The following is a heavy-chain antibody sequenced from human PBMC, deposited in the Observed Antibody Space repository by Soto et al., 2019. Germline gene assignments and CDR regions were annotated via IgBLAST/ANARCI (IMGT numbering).Heavy chain of an antibody. D-gene: IGHD3-22*01. CDR2: ITGNGGNT. J-gene: IGHJ4*02. Sequence: PGGSVRLSCAASRFTFSMYAMSWVRQAPGKGLEWVSAITGNGGNTYYADSVKGRFTISRDNSKNTLYLQMDSLRAEDTAVYYCAKDTDSSGYYLYYFDLWGPGTLVTVSS. V-gene: IGHV3-23*01. CDR3: AKDTDSSGYYLYYFDL. CDR1: RFTFSMYA.